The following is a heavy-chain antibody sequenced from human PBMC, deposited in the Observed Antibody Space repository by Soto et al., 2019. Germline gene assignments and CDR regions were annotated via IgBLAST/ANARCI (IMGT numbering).Heavy chain of an antibody. J-gene: IGHJ2*01. D-gene: IGHD3-16*01. CDR3: ARSHSTYDCVRKTWSAVGDSCDI. V-gene: IGHV4-34*12. Sequence: QVHLEQWGAGILKPSETLSLTCAIYGSSLGAFHWTWIRQPPGKGLELIGELIHGGSTTYNPSLKSRVTLSMDTSKSYFSRHLLSVTAADRAVYYCARSHSTYDCVRKTWSAVGDSCDIWGRGSWVTVYS. CDR2: LIHGGST. CDR1: GSSLGAFH.